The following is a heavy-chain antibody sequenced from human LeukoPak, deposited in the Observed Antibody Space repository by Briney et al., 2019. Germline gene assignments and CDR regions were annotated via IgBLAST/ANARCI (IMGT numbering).Heavy chain of an antibody. D-gene: IGHD3-22*01. CDR1: GYSISSGYY. CDR2: IYHSGST. CDR3: ARTYDSSGYYWFFDY. V-gene: IGHV4-38-2*02. J-gene: IGHJ4*02. Sequence: SETLSLTCTVSGYSISSGYYWGWIRQPPGKGLEWIGSIYHSGSTYYNPSLKSRVTISVDTSKNQFSLKLSSVTAADTAVYYCARTYDSSGYYWFFDYWGQGTLVTVSS.